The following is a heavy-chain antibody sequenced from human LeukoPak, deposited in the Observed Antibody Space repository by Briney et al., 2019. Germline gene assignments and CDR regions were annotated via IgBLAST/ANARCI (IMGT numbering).Heavy chain of an antibody. D-gene: IGHD2-2*03. V-gene: IGHV3-7*05. CDR2: IEKHGSDK. J-gene: IGHJ4*02. CDR1: GFSFSPYW. CDR3: ARARGYCSTASCAYYFDY. Sequence: PGGALRLSCAGSGFSFSPYWMSWVRQAPGKGLERLANIEKHGSDKYYVDSVKGRFTISRDNAKNSLSLEMDSLRAEDTAVYYCARARGYCSTASCAYYFDYWGQGTLVTVSS.